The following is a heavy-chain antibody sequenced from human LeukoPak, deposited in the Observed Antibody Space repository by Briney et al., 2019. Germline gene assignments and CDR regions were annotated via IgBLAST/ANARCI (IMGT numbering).Heavy chain of an antibody. CDR2: MNPNSGNT. CDR1: GYTFTSYE. CDR3: AITSPLRDYAGPGAFDI. D-gene: IGHD4-17*01. J-gene: IGHJ3*02. Sequence: ASVKVSCKASGYTFTSYEINWVRQATGQGLEWMGWMNPNSGNTGYAQKFQGRVTMTRNTSISTAYMELSSLRSEDTAVYYCAITSPLRDYAGPGAFDIWGQGTMVTVSS. V-gene: IGHV1-8*01.